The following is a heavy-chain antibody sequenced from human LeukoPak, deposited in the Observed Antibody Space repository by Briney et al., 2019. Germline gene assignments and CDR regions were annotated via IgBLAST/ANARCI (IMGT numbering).Heavy chain of an antibody. Sequence: SETLSLTCAVSGYSISSGYYWGWIRQSPGKGLVWIGSIYHSGITYYKPSLKSRVSISVDTSKNQFSLNLSSVTAADTAVYYCARAAFHYYYYMDVWGKGTTVTVSS. CDR3: ARAAFHYYYYMDV. V-gene: IGHV4-38-2*01. D-gene: IGHD6-13*01. CDR2: IYHSGIT. J-gene: IGHJ6*03. CDR1: GYSISSGYY.